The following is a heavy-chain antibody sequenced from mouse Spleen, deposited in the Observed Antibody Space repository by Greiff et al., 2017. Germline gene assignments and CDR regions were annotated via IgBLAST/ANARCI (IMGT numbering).Heavy chain of an antibody. V-gene: IGHV5-9-3*01. Sequence: EVKLMESGGGLVKPGGSLKLSCAASGFTFSSYAMSWVRQTPEKRLEWVATISSGGSYTYYPDSVKGRFTISRDNAKNTLYLQMSSLRSEDTAMYYCARHRYFDVWGAGTTVTVSS. CDR3: ARHRYFDV. CDR1: GFTFSSYA. J-gene: IGHJ1*01. CDR2: ISSGGSYT.